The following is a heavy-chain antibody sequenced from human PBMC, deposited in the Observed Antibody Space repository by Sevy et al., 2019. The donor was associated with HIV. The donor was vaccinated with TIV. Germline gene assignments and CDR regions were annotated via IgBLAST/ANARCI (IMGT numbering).Heavy chain of an antibody. CDR3: AKRGGHDTSGYVSYYYYGMDV. D-gene: IGHD2-2*01. J-gene: IGHJ6*02. Sequence: GGSLRLSCAASGFSFRSYDMHWVRQAPGKGLEWLALVSFDGDSTYSADSVKGRFTSSRDNSKNTLYLQMNSLRVEDTAIYYCAKRGGHDTSGYVSYYYYGMDVWGQGTTVTVSS. CDR2: VSFDGDST. CDR1: GFSFRSYD. V-gene: IGHV3-30*18.